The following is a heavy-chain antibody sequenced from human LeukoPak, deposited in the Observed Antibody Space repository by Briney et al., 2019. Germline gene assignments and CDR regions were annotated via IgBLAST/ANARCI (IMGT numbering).Heavy chain of an antibody. J-gene: IGHJ4*02. CDR1: GFPFNTYS. CDR2: ISGSSTTI. D-gene: IGHD3-22*01. Sequence: GGSLRLSCAASGFPFNTYSMNWVRQAPGKGLEWVSFISGSSTTIYYADSLKGRFTISRDNAKSSLYLQMNSLTDEDTAVYYCARDRGYYFDALGQGTLVTVSS. CDR3: ARDRGYYFDA. V-gene: IGHV3-48*02.